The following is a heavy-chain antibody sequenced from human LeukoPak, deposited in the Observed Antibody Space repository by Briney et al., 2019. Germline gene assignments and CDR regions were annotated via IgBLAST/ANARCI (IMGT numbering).Heavy chain of an antibody. Sequence: PSQTLSLTCTVSGGSISSGDYYWSWLRQPPGKGLEGIAYMYSSGSTYYNPSLKSRVTMSADTSKDPLSLKLSSVTAADTAVYYCARPYYYDSRIDPWGQGILVTVSS. V-gene: IGHV4-30-4*01. CDR3: ARPYYYDSRIDP. CDR2: MYSSGST. J-gene: IGHJ5*02. D-gene: IGHD3-22*01. CDR1: GGSISSGDYY.